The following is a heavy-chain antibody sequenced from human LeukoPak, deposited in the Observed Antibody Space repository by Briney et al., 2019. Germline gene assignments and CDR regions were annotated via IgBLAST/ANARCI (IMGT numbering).Heavy chain of an antibody. CDR3: ARDLGAYSRSNFDY. CDR2: ISSSSSYI. J-gene: IGHJ4*02. Sequence: PGGSLRLSCAASGFTFSSYSMNWVRQAPGKGLEWVSSISSSSSYIYYADSVKGRFTISRDNAKNSLYLQMNSLRAEDTAVYYCARDLGAYSRSNFDYWGQGTLVTVSS. D-gene: IGHD1-26*01. V-gene: IGHV3-21*01. CDR1: GFTFSSYS.